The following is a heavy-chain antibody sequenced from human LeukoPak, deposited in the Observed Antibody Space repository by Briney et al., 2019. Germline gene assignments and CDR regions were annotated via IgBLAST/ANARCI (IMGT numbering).Heavy chain of an antibody. CDR1: GGVFSDYP. CDR2: IIPVFGTT. CDR3: AGDFYGSGSYRPAFDY. D-gene: IGHD3-10*01. V-gene: IGHV1-69*05. Sequence: GASVKVSCKTSGGVFSDYPVSWVRLAPGQGLEWMGGIIPVFGTTTYAPKFQGRVSLSIHKSAGTAYMELSDLTFEDTAIYYCAGDFYGSGSYRPAFDYWGQGTLVTVSS. J-gene: IGHJ4*02.